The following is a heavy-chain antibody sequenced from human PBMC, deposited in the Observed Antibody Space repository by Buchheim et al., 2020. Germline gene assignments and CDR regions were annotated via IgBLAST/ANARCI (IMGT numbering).Heavy chain of an antibody. Sequence: EVQLLESGGGLLQPGGSLRLSCAASGFTFGSSGMSWVRQAPGKGLEWVSAISGGGDSTWFADSVKGRFTISRDNSKNTLYLQMNSLRAEDTALYYCAKDSYDSSGSRYDYWGQGTL. CDR2: ISGGGDST. CDR3: AKDSYDSSGSRYDY. CDR1: GFTFGSSG. D-gene: IGHD3-22*01. J-gene: IGHJ4*02. V-gene: IGHV3-23*01.